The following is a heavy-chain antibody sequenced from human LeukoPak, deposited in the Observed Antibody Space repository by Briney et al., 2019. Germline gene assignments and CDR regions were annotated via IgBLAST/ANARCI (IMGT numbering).Heavy chain of an antibody. J-gene: IGHJ4*02. CDR3: ARFAVHSRITVAGQSGLDY. CDR1: GYTFTGYY. CDR2: INPNSGGT. D-gene: IGHD6-19*01. V-gene: IGHV1-2*02. Sequence: ASVKVSCKASGYTFTGYYMHWVRQAPGQGLEWMGWINPNSGGTNYAQKFQGRVTMTRDTSISTAYMELSRLRSDDTGVYYCARFAVHSRITVAGQSGLDYWGQGTLVSLSS.